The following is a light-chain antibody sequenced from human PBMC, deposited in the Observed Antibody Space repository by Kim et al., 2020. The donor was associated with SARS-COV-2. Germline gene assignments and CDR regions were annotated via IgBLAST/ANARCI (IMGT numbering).Light chain of an antibody. CDR1: QTMSSNF. Sequence: EIVLTQSPGTLSLSPGERATLSCRASQTMSSNFLAWYQQKPGQAPRLLIYAASKRATGIPDRFSGSGSGTDFTLTISRLEPEDFAVYYCQQYGSAPWTFGQGTKVDIK. CDR2: AAS. CDR3: QQYGSAPWT. V-gene: IGKV3-20*01. J-gene: IGKJ1*01.